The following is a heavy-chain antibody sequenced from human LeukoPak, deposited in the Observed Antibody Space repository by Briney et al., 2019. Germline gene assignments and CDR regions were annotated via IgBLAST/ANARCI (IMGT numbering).Heavy chain of an antibody. J-gene: IGHJ6*03. CDR3: ARVHGNEIGDYQSNYYYYYMDV. V-gene: IGHV4-61*01. D-gene: IGHD4-17*01. CDR1: GGSISSGSYY. CDR2: IYYSEST. Sequence: PSETLSLTCTVSGGSISSGSYYWSWIRQPPGKGLEWIGDIYYSESTNYNPSLKGRVLISVDTSKNQFSLKLSSVTAADTAVYYCARVHGNEIGDYQSNYYYYYMDVWGKGTTVTVSS.